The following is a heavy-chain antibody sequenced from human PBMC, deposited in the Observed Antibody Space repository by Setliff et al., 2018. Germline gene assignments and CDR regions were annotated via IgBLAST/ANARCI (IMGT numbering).Heavy chain of an antibody. CDR1: GFSFNGYA. D-gene: IGHD3-16*01. J-gene: IGHJ4*02. V-gene: IGHV3-48*01. Sequence: GGSLRLSCAASGFSFNGYAMNWVRQAPGRGLEWVSYISSTSSSIYYADSVKCRFTISRDNAKNSLYLQMDSLRAEDTAVYYCARVGVFGGGYFDFWGQGTLVTVSS. CDR3: ARVGVFGGGYFDF. CDR2: ISSTSSSI.